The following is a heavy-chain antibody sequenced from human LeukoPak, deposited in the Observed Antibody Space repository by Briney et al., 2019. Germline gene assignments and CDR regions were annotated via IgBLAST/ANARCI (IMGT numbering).Heavy chain of an antibody. CDR2: IYSGGST. CDR1: GFTVSSNY. J-gene: IGHJ6*03. V-gene: IGHV3-53*01. Sequence: GGSLRLSCAASGFTVSSNYMSWVRQAPGKGLEWVSVIYSGGSTYYADSVKGRFTVSRDNSKNTLYLQMNSLRAEDTAVYYCARPGVTSYYYMDVWGKGTTVTVSS. CDR3: ARPGVTSYYYMDV.